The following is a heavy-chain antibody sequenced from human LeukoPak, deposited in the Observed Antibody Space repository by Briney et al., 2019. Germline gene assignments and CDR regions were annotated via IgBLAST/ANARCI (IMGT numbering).Heavy chain of an antibody. CDR1: GGSISSSSYY. CDR3: ARLGYYGSGSYDY. Sequence: SETLSLTCTVSGGSISSSSYYWGWIRQPPGKGLEWIGSIYYSGSTYYNPSLKSRVTISVDKSKNQFSLKLRSVTAADTAVYYCARLGYYGSGSYDYWGQGTLVTVSS. CDR2: IYYSGST. V-gene: IGHV4-39*07. D-gene: IGHD3-10*01. J-gene: IGHJ4*02.